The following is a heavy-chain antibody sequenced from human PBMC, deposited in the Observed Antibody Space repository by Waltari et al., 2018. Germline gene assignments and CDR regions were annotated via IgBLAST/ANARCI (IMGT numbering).Heavy chain of an antibody. CDR2: ISWNSGSI. CDR3: AKVYSSSPRMYYFDY. V-gene: IGHV3-9*01. CDR1: GFTFGDYA. Sequence: EVQLVESGGGLVQPGRSLRLSCAASGFTFGDYAMPRVRQAPGKGLEWVSGISWNSGSIGYADSVKGRFTISRDNAKNSLYLQMNSLRAEDTALYYCAKVYSSSPRMYYFDYWGQGTLVTVSS. D-gene: IGHD6-6*01. J-gene: IGHJ4*02.